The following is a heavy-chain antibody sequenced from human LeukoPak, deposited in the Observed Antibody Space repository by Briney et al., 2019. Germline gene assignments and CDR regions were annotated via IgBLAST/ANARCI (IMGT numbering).Heavy chain of an antibody. CDR2: INTSGDT. J-gene: IGHJ4*02. CDR1: GGSITNYY. D-gene: IGHD5-18*01. Sequence: KCSETLSLTCTVSGGSITNYYWSWIRQSAGKGLEWIGRINTSGDTSYNPSIRSRVTMSVDTSKNQFSLKLSSVTAADTAMYYCARVSPPGYGILEKWGQGTLVTVSS. V-gene: IGHV4-4*07. CDR3: ARVSPPGYGILEK.